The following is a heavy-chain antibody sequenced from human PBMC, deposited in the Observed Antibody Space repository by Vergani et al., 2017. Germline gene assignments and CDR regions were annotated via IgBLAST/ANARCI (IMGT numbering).Heavy chain of an antibody. Sequence: QVQLVESGGNVVQSGTSLRLSCAASGFSFGSYGMHWVRQSPGKGLEWVAVISNDGGNKYYADSVKGRFTIYKDNTVDMLSLQMNSLRAEDTGVYYCARDRYYLGSGSYPYFYYYGLDVWGQGIAVTVSS. V-gene: IGHV3-30*03. CDR3: ARDRYYLGSGSYPYFYYYGLDV. CDR2: ISNDGGNK. CDR1: GFSFGSYG. J-gene: IGHJ6*02. D-gene: IGHD3-10*01.